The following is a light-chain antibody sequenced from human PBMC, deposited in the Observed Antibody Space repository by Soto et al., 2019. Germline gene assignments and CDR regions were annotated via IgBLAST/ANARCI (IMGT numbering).Light chain of an antibody. Sequence: QSALTQPPSASGSPGQSVTISRNGTSSDVGHYNSVCWHQQHPGKAPKLMIYDVNKRATGVPDRFSGSKSGNTASLTVSGLQAEDEADYYCSSYAGSYNFVFGTGTKLTVL. CDR1: SSDVGHYNS. CDR3: SSYAGSYNFV. J-gene: IGLJ1*01. V-gene: IGLV2-8*01. CDR2: DVN.